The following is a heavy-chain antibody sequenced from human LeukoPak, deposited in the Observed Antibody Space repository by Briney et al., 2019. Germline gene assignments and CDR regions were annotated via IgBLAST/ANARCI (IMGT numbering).Heavy chain of an antibody. CDR1: GYTFTSYD. V-gene: IGHV1-8*01. Sequence: GASVKVSCKASGYTFTSYDINWVRQATGQGLEWMGWMNPNSGNTGYAQKFQGRVTMTRNTSISTAYMELSSLRSEDTAVYYCARNTYDILTGHTKAYYYGKDVWGQGTTVTVSS. J-gene: IGHJ6*02. CDR2: MNPNSGNT. CDR3: ARNTYDILTGHTKAYYYGKDV. D-gene: IGHD3-9*01.